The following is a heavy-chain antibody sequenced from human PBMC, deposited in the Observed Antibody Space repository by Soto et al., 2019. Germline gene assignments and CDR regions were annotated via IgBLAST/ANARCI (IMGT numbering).Heavy chain of an antibody. CDR2: ISAYNGNT. Sequence: GASVKVSCKASGYTFTSHGISWVRQAPGQGLEWMGWISAYNGNTNYAQKLQGRVTMTTDTSTSTAYMELRSLRPDDTAVYYCASSMIVVAPSAFDIWGQGTMVTVSS. CDR1: GYTFTSHG. CDR3: ASSMIVVAPSAFDI. V-gene: IGHV1-18*01. J-gene: IGHJ3*02. D-gene: IGHD3-22*01.